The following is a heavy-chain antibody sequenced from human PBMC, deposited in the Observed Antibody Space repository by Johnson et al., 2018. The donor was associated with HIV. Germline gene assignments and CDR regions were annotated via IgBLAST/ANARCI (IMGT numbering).Heavy chain of an antibody. D-gene: IGHD3-16*01. V-gene: IGHV3-33*03. Sequence: QVQLVESGGGVVQPGRSLRLSCVVSGFTISTYGMHWVRQAPGKGLEWVAFIRYDGSEKYYVDSVKGRFTISRDNAKNSLYLQMNSLRAEDTALYFCARGRGALDIWGQGTMVTVSS. CDR3: ARGRGALDI. CDR1: GFTISTYG. J-gene: IGHJ3*02. CDR2: IRYDGSEK.